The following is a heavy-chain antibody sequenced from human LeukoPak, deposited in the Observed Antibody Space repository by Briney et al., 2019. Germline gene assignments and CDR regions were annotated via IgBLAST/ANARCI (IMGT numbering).Heavy chain of an antibody. CDR3: ARDRVNFWSGYSTINWFDP. CDR2: ISSSGSTI. CDR1: GFTFSDYY. V-gene: IGHV3-11*04. J-gene: IGHJ5*02. D-gene: IGHD3-3*01. Sequence: SGGSLRLSCAASGFTFSDYYMSWIRQAPGKGLEWVSYISSSGSTIYYADSVKGRFTISRDNAKNSLYLQMNSLRAEDTAVYYCARDRVNFWSGYSTINWFDPWGQGTLVTVSS.